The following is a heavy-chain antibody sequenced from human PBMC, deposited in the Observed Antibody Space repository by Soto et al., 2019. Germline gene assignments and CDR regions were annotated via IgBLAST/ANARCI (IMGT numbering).Heavy chain of an antibody. V-gene: IGHV4-59*08. J-gene: IGHJ4*02. D-gene: IGHD2-21*02. CDR3: ARQGPPVVVTSTHFDY. CDR2: GST. Sequence: GSTNYNPSLKSRVTISIDTSKNQFSLNLSSVTAADTAVYFCARQGPPVVVTSTHFDYWGQGTLVTVSS.